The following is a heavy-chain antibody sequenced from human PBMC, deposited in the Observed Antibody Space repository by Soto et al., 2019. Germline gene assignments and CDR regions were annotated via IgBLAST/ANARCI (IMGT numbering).Heavy chain of an antibody. Sequence: PSETLSLTCTVSVGSCSGSYWTWVRQPPGKGLEWIGYVYYTGDTNYNPSLKSRVSISIDTSKNQFSLSLRSVTAADTAVYYCAKTGPDGDERFDPWGQGTLVTVSS. V-gene: IGHV4-59*03. CDR1: VGSCSGSY. CDR3: AKTGPDGDERFDP. J-gene: IGHJ5*02. CDR2: VYYTGDT.